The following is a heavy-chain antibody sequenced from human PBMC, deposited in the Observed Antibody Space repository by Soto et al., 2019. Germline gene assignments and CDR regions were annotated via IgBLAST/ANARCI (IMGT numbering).Heavy chain of an antibody. Sequence: SETLSLTCTVSGGSISSGGYYWSWIRQHPGKGLEWIGYIYYSGSTYYNPSLKSRVTISVDTSKNQFSLKLSSVTAADTAVYYCARDARGNSYYYYGMDVWGQGTTVTVSS. D-gene: IGHD2-21*02. CDR3: ARDARGNSYYYYGMDV. CDR2: IYYSGST. J-gene: IGHJ6*02. V-gene: IGHV4-31*03. CDR1: GGSISSGGYY.